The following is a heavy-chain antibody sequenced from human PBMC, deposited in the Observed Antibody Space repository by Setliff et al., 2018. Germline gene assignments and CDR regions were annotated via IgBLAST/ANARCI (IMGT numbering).Heavy chain of an antibody. CDR2: VYYSGNT. J-gene: IGHJ4*02. Sequence: SETLSLTCIVSGGSISSSSDFYWGWFRQPPGKGLEWIGNVYYSGNTYYNPSLKSRLTISVDTSKNQFSLKLTSVTAADTAVYYCARDRGVYSDFEYWGQGTLVTVSS. V-gene: IGHV4-39*07. D-gene: IGHD4-4*01. CDR1: GGSISSSSDFY. CDR3: ARDRGVYSDFEY.